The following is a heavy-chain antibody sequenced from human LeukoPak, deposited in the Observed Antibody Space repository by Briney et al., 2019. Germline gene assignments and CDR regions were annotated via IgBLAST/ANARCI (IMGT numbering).Heavy chain of an antibody. D-gene: IGHD1-26*01. CDR2: ISAYNGNT. Sequence: ASVKVSCKASGYTFTSYDISWVRPAPGQGLEWMGWISAYNGNTNYAQRLQGRVTMTTDTSTSTAYMELRSLRSDDTAVYYCARGMWDLVRGDYFDYWGQGTLVTVSS. V-gene: IGHV1-18*01. CDR1: GYTFTSYD. CDR3: ARGMWDLVRGDYFDY. J-gene: IGHJ4*02.